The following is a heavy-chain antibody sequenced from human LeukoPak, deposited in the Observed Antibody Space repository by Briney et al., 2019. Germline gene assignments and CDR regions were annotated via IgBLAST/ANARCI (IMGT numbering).Heavy chain of an antibody. D-gene: IGHD2-8*01. Sequence: SETLSLTCTVSGYSISSGYYWGWIRQPPGKGLEWIGSIYHSGSTYYNPSLKSRVTISVDTSKNQFSLKLSSVTAADTAVYYCARARIVLMVYAIRGEFDYWGQGTLVTVSS. J-gene: IGHJ4*02. CDR3: ARARIVLMVYAIRGEFDY. V-gene: IGHV4-38-2*02. CDR2: IYHSGST. CDR1: GYSISSGYY.